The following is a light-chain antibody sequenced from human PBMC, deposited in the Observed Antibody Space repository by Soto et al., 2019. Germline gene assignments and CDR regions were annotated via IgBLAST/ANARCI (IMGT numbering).Light chain of an antibody. CDR1: QSLLHSNGYNY. V-gene: IGKV1-39*01. CDR2: AAS. Sequence: MTQSPLSLPVTPGEPASISCRSSQSLLHSNGYNYLDWYQQKPGQAPKPLIYAASSLQSGVPSRFSGSGSGTDFTLTISSLQPEDFATYYCQQSYSTPLTFGGGTKVDIK. J-gene: IGKJ4*01. CDR3: QQSYSTPLT.